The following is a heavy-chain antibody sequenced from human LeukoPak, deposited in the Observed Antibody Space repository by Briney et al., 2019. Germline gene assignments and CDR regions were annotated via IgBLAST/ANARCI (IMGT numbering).Heavy chain of an antibody. D-gene: IGHD1-26*01. CDR2: ISGSGGST. V-gene: IGHV3-23*01. CDR1: GFTFSSYA. CDR3: AKAGRRDYYFDY. Sequence: GGSLRLSCAASGFTFSSYAMSWVCQAPGKGLEWVSAISGSGGSTYYADSVKGRFTISRDNSKNTLYLQMNSLRAEDTAVYYCAKAGRRDYYFDYWGQGTLVTVSS. J-gene: IGHJ4*02.